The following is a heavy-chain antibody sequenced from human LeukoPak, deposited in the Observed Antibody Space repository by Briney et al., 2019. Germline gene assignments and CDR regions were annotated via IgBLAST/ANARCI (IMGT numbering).Heavy chain of an antibody. V-gene: IGHV7-4-1*02. CDR1: GYTFTTYV. CDR2: INTYTRNP. Sequence: ASVTVSCKASGYTFTTYVPNWVRQAPGQGFEWMGFINTYTRNPTYAQGFTGRFVFSLDTSVSTAYLQISNLKAEDTAVYYCARQVGTASSHDFGHWGHGTLVTVSS. D-gene: IGHD2-21*02. CDR3: ARQVGTASSHDFGH. J-gene: IGHJ4*01.